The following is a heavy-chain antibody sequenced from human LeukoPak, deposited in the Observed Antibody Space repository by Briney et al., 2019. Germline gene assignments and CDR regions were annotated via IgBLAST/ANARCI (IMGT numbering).Heavy chain of an antibody. Sequence: GGSLRLSCAASGFTFSSYGMHWVRQAPGKGLEWVAVIWYDGSNKYYADSVKGRFTISRDNSKNTLYLQMNSLRAEDTAAYYCAREIRIAAAGRSFDPWGQGTLVTVSS. CDR2: IWYDGSNK. CDR3: AREIRIAAAGRSFDP. V-gene: IGHV3-33*01. CDR1: GFTFSSYG. J-gene: IGHJ5*02. D-gene: IGHD6-13*01.